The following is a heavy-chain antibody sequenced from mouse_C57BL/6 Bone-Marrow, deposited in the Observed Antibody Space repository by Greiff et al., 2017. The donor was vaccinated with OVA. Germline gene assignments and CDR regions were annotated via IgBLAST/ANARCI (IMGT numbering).Heavy chain of an antibody. D-gene: IGHD2-1*01. Sequence: EVQLQQSGPELVKPGASVKISCKASGYSFTGYYMNWVKQSPEKSLEWIGEINPSTGGTTYNQKFKAKATLTVDKSSSTAYMQLKGLTSEDSAVYYFARGGYGNNFDYWGQGTTLTVSS. J-gene: IGHJ2*01. V-gene: IGHV1-42*01. CDR2: INPSTGGT. CDR3: ARGGYGNNFDY. CDR1: GYSFTGYY.